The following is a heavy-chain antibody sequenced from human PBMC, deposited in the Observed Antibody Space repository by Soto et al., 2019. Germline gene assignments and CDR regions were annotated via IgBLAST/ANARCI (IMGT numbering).Heavy chain of an antibody. Sequence: QVQLVESGGGVVQPGRSLRLSCAASGFTFSSYAMHWVRQAPGKGLEWVAVISYDGSNKYYADSVKGRFTISRDNSKNTLYLQMNSLRAEDTAVYYCARVHQTGTEHPYYWGQGTLVTVSS. D-gene: IGHD1-1*01. CDR1: GFTFSSYA. CDR2: ISYDGSNK. V-gene: IGHV3-30-3*01. CDR3: ARVHQTGTEHPYY. J-gene: IGHJ4*02.